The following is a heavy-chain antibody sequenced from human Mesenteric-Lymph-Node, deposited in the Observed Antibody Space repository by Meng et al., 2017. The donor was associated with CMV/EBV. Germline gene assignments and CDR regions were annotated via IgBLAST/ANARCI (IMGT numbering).Heavy chain of an antibody. J-gene: IGHJ4*02. Sequence: HQLGAGLLKPSETLSVTCAVYGGSFSGYYWNWIRQSPEKGLEWIGEINHSGSTTYNPSFTSRIIISVDTSTNQISLNMSSVTAADTAVYYCARGSSYDILTGYFDYWGQGALVTVSS. CDR2: INHSGST. V-gene: IGHV4-34*01. CDR1: GGSFSGYY. CDR3: ARGSSYDILTGYFDY. D-gene: IGHD3-9*01.